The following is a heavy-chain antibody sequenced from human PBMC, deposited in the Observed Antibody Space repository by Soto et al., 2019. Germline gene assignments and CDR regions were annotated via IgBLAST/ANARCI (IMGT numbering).Heavy chain of an antibody. J-gene: IGHJ6*02. CDR2: INHSGST. Sequence: SETLSLTCAVYGGSFSGYYWSWIRQPPGKGLEWIGEINHSGSTNYNPSLKSRVTISVDTSKNQFSLKLSSVTAADTAVYYCARGLRVVVVAATPSYYYYYGMDVWGQGTTVTVS. CDR3: ARGLRVVVVAATPSYYYYYGMDV. D-gene: IGHD2-15*01. V-gene: IGHV4-34*01. CDR1: GGSFSGYY.